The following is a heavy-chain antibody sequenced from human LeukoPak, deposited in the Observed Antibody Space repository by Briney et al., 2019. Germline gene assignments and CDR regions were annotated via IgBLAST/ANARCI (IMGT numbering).Heavy chain of an antibody. CDR1: GFTVSSNY. J-gene: IGHJ4*02. Sequence: GRSLRLSCAASGFTVSSNYMSWVRQAPGKGLEWVSVIYSGGSTYYADSVKGRFTISRDNSKNTLYLQMNSLRAEDTAVYYCARNRGYSGYLPSYFDYWGQGTLVTVSS. D-gene: IGHD5-12*01. V-gene: IGHV3-53*01. CDR2: IYSGGST. CDR3: ARNRGYSGYLPSYFDY.